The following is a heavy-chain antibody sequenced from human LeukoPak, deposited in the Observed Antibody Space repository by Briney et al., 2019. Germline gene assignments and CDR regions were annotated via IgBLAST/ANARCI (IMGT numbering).Heavy chain of an antibody. CDR1: GFTFSSYA. CDR2: ISSSGSTI. Sequence: PGGSLRLSCAASGFTFSSYAMSWIRQAPGKGLEWVSYISSSGSTIYYADSVKGRFTISRDNAKNSLYLQMNSLRAEDTAVYYCARLEFEYYYDSSGYYSSEANYYFDYWGQGTLVTVSS. V-gene: IGHV3-11*04. D-gene: IGHD3-22*01. J-gene: IGHJ4*02. CDR3: ARLEFEYYYDSSGYYSSEANYYFDY.